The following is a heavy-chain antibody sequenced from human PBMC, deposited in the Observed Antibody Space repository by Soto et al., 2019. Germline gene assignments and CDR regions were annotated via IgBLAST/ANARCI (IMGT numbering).Heavy chain of an antibody. J-gene: IGHJ4*02. Sequence: QVQLQESGPGLVKPSETLSLTCTVSGGSVSSGSYYWTWIRQPPGKRLEWIGYVYFTGGTNYSPSLKMRTTISTDTSRNHFSLELLSVTAADTAVYSCARLPRSHSAHFDSWGQGALVTVSS. CDR2: VYFTGGT. CDR3: ARLPRSHSAHFDS. CDR1: GGSVSSGSYY. V-gene: IGHV4-61*03. D-gene: IGHD2-15*01.